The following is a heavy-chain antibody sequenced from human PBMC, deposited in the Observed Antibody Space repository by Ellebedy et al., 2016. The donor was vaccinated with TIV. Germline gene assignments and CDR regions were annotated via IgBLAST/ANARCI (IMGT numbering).Heavy chain of an antibody. CDR1: GGSISNYY. Sequence: SETLSLTXTVSGGSISNYYWSWFRQPPGKRLEWIAYIYYNGNTNCNPSLKSRVTISVATSENQFSLRLTSVTAADTAVYYCARHFNSGTYPLDYWGPGTLVTVSS. CDR2: IYYNGNT. D-gene: IGHD3-10*01. V-gene: IGHV4-59*08. J-gene: IGHJ4*02. CDR3: ARHFNSGTYPLDY.